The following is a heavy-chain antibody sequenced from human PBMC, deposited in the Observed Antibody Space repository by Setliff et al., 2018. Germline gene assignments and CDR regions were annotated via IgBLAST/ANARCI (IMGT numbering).Heavy chain of an antibody. Sequence: PSETLSLTCAVYGGSFSGYHWSLIRQPPGKGLEWIGEISHSGDPNYNPSLKSRVTISLDTSKNQFSLKLTSVTAADTAVYYCARAPQYSNFWYALSWFDPWGQGTLVTVSS. CDR1: GGSFSGYH. CDR3: ARAPQYSNFWYALSWFDP. V-gene: IGHV4-34*01. D-gene: IGHD3-3*01. CDR2: ISHSGDP. J-gene: IGHJ5*02.